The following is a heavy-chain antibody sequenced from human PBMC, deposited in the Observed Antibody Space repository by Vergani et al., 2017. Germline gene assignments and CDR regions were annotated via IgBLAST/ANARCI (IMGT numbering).Heavy chain of an antibody. V-gene: IGHV3-30-3*01. CDR1: GFALNRHA. Sequence: QVQLVESGGGVVQPGTSLRLSCVVSGFALNRHAMYWVRQAPGKGLEWVVGISFDGTNEYYPDLVKGRFTISRDNAQNTLYLQMNSLRVEDTGVYYCARAICIETCYMSNWLDSWGQGTLVTVSS. J-gene: IGHJ5*01. CDR2: ISFDGTNE. CDR3: ARAICIETCYMSNWLDS. D-gene: IGHD3-9*01.